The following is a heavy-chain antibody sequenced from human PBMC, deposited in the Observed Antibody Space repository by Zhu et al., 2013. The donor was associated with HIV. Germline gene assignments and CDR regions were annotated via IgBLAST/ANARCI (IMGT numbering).Heavy chain of an antibody. J-gene: IGHJ4*02. CDR3: ARDLGVVRSSGYGGEGY. Sequence: QVQLVQSGAEVKKPGSSVKVSCKASGGTFSSYAISWVRQAPGQGLEWMGGIIPIFGTANYAQKFQGRVTITADESTSTAYMELSSLRSEDTAVYYCARDLGVVRSSGYGGEGYWGQGTLVTVSS. D-gene: IGHD3-22*01. CDR2: IIPIFGTA. V-gene: IGHV1-69*01. CDR1: GGTFSSYA.